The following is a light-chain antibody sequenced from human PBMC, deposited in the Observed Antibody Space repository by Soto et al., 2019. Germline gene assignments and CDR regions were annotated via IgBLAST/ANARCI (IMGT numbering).Light chain of an antibody. CDR3: QQYSNWPRT. CDR2: GAS. J-gene: IGKJ1*01. Sequence: EVVLTQSPVTLSLSPGERATLSCRASQSVSSNLAWYQQKPGQAPRLLIYGASTRATEIPARFSGSGSGTEFTLTISSLQSEDFAVYYCQQYSNWPRTFGQGTKVDIK. V-gene: IGKV3-15*01. CDR1: QSVSSN.